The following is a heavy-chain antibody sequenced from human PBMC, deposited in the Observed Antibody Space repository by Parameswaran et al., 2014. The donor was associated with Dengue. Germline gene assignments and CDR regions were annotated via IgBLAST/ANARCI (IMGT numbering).Heavy chain of an antibody. D-gene: IGHD1-1*01. CDR2: ISGSGAVV. Sequence: RWIRQPPGKGLEWVASISGSGAVVYYADSVKGRFTVSRGDTMNSLHLQMTGLRGDDTAVYYCARYWLYVDTVANEDSGMDVWGQGTAVTVSS. CDR3: ARYWLYVDTVANEDSGMDV. V-gene: IGHV3-11*01. J-gene: IGHJ6*01.